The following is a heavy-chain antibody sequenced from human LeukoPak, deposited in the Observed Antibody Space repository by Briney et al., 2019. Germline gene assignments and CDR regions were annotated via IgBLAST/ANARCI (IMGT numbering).Heavy chain of an antibody. CDR2: INPSGGST. CDR3: ARQGYDFWSDYYFDY. Sequence: ASVKVSCKASGYTFTSYYMHWVRQAPGQGLEWMGIINPSGGSTSYAQKFQGRVTMTRDTSTSTVYMELSRLRSDDTAVYYCARQGYDFWSDYYFDYWGQGTLVTVSS. D-gene: IGHD3-3*01. CDR1: GYTFTSYY. V-gene: IGHV1-46*01. J-gene: IGHJ4*02.